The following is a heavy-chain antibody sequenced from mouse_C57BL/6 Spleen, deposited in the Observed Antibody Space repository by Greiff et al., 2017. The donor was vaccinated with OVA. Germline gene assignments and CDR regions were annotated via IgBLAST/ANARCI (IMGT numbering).Heavy chain of an antibody. D-gene: IGHD1-1*01. V-gene: IGHV1-53*01. J-gene: IGHJ1*03. CDR2: INPSNGGT. CDR3: ARSEGYYYGFDV. CDR1: GYTFTSYW. Sequence: VQLQQPGTELVKPGASVKLSCKASGYTFTSYWMHWVKQRPGQGLEWIGNINPSNGGTNYNEKFTSQATLTVDKSSSTAYMQLSSLTSEDSAVYYCARSEGYYYGFDVWGTGTTGTVSS.